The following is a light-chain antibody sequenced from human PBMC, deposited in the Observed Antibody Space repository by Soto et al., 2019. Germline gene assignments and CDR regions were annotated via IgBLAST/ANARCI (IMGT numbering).Light chain of an antibody. CDR1: QSVRSN. V-gene: IGKV3-15*01. Sequence: IVMTQSPGTLFVSPGERATLSCRASQSVRSNLAWYQQKPGQSPRLLIYGASTRATGVPDRFTGSGSGTEFTLSISRLQPEDFAVYFCHEYDNLWTFGQGTKVDIK. CDR3: HEYDNLWT. J-gene: IGKJ1*01. CDR2: GAS.